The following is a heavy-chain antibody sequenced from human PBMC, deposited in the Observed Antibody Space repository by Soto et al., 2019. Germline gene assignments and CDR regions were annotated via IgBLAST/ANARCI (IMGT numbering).Heavy chain of an antibody. D-gene: IGHD6-19*01. CDR1: GGSISGYY. V-gene: IGHV4-59*01. J-gene: IGHJ4*02. CDR2: VYYSGST. Sequence: QVQLQESGPGLVKPSETLSLTCTVSGGSISGYYWSWIRQPPGKGLEWIGYVYYSGSTTYNPSLKRRVTISVDTSKNQFSLELNSVTAADTAVYYCARGRQWLDDWGQGTLVTVSS. CDR3: ARGRQWLDD.